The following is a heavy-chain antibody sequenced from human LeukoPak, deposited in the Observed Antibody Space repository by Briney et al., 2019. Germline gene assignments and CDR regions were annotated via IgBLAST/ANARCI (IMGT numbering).Heavy chain of an antibody. Sequence: SGGSLRLSCAASGFTFSTYWMHWVRQAPGKGLVWVSRINSDGTGTNYADSVKGRFTISRDNAKSTLYLQMNSLRAEDTAVYYCAVSSGWLNWGQGTLVTVSS. J-gene: IGHJ4*02. CDR1: GFTFSTYW. V-gene: IGHV3-74*01. D-gene: IGHD6-19*01. CDR3: AVSSGWLN. CDR2: INSDGTGT.